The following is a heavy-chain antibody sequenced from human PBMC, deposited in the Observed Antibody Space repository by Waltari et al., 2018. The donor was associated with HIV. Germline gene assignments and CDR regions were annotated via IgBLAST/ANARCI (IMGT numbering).Heavy chain of an antibody. J-gene: IGHJ6*02. Sequence: QLQLQESGSGLVKPSQTLSLTCAVSGGSISSGGYSWSWIRQPPGKGLEWIGYIYHSGSTYYNPSLKRRVTISVDRSKKHLSLNLSCGTAADTSVYYCARGGGIGSGGSCQGYYYYGMDVWGQGTTVTVSS. CDR1: GGSISSGGYS. CDR3: ARGGGIGSGGSCQGYYYYGMDV. CDR2: IYHSGST. V-gene: IGHV4-30-2*01. D-gene: IGHD2-15*01.